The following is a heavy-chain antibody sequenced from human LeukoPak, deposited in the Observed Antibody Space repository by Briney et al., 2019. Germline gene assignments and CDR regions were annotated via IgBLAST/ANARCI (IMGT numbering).Heavy chain of an antibody. CDR2: ISGGGGTT. Sequence: PGGSLRLSCAASGFTFSSYAMIWVRQAPGKGLEWVSTISGGGGTTNYADSVKGRFTISRDNSKNTLYLQMNSLRVEDTAVYYCVKHSDFDPWGQGTLVTVSS. J-gene: IGHJ5*02. V-gene: IGHV3-23*01. CDR3: VKHSDFDP. D-gene: IGHD3-10*01. CDR1: GFTFSSYA.